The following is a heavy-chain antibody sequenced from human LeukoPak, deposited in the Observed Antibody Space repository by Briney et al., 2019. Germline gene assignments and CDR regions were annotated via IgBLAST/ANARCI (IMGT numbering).Heavy chain of an antibody. CDR2: ISSSGSTI. D-gene: IGHD6-19*01. CDR3: ARDLAVAGKGPGVY. V-gene: IGHV3-48*03. Sequence: GGSLRLSCAASGFTFSSYEMNWVRQAPGKGLEWVSYISSSGSTIYYADSVKGRFTISRYNAKNSLYLQMNSLRAEDTAVYYCARDLAVAGKGPGVYWGQGTLVTVSS. J-gene: IGHJ4*02. CDR1: GFTFSSYE.